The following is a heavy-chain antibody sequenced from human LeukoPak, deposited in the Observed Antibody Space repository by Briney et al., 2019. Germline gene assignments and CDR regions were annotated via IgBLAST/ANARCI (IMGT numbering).Heavy chain of an antibody. V-gene: IGHV1-69*13. J-gene: IGHJ4*02. CDR1: GYTFTSYY. CDR3: ASRDYGGNSLYFDY. D-gene: IGHD4-23*01. CDR2: IIPIFGTA. Sequence: SVKVSCKASGYTFTSYYMHWVRQAPGQGLEWMGGIIPIFGTANYAQKFQGRVTITADESTSTAYMELSSLRSEDTAVYYCASRDYGGNSLYFDYWGQGTLVTVSS.